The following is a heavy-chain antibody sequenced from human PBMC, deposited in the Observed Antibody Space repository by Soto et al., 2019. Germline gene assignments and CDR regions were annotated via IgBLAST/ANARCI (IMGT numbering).Heavy chain of an antibody. CDR2: IFSNDEK. J-gene: IGHJ6*02. V-gene: IGHV2-26*01. CDR3: ARVMDGGYEDYGMDV. Sequence: QVTLKEAGPVLVKPTETLTLTCTVSGFSLSNARIGVSWLRQPPGKDLEWLAHIFSNDEKSYSTSLNSRLTLSKDTSKSQVVLTMTNMDPVDTATYYCARVMDGGYEDYGMDVWGQGTTVTVSS. CDR1: GFSLSNARIG. D-gene: IGHD5-12*01.